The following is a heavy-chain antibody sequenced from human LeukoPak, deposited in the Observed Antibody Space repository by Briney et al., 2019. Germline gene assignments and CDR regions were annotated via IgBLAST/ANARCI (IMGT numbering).Heavy chain of an antibody. J-gene: IGHJ5*02. D-gene: IGHD6-13*01. V-gene: IGHV3-30-3*01. Sequence: GGSLRLSCAASGFTFSSYAMHWVRQAPGKGLEWVAAISYDGSNKYYADSVKGRFTISRDNSKNTLYLQMNSLRAEDTAVYYCARARGIAAAGTRTNWFDPWGQGTLVTVSS. CDR2: ISYDGSNK. CDR3: ARARGIAAAGTRTNWFDP. CDR1: GFTFSSYA.